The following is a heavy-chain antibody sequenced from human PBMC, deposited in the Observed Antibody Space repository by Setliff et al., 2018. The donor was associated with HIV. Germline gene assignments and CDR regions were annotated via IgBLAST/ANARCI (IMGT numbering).Heavy chain of an antibody. CDR3: AREFLLGDLSFPAN. CDR1: GYIFTNDP. CDR2: VNTKTGNP. Sequence: ASVKVSCKASGYIFTNDPMNWVRQAPGQGLEWMGWVNTKTGNPTYAQEFTGRFVFSLDTSVNTAYLEISGLKIEDTAVYFCAREFLLGDLSFPANWGQVTLVTVSS. V-gene: IGHV7-4-1*02. D-gene: IGHD3-16*02. J-gene: IGHJ4*02.